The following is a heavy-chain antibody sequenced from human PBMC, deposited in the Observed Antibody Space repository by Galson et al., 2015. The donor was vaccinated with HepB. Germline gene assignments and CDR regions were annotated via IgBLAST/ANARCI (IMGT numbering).Heavy chain of an antibody. D-gene: IGHD1-1*01. CDR1: GFTISSYE. CDR2: ISSSGTTT. V-gene: IGHV3-48*03. CDR3: AIQVTSKSCFHY. J-gene: IGHJ4*02. Sequence: SLRLSCAASGFTISSYEMNWVRQAPGKGLEWLSYISSSGTTTAYADSVKGRFTISRDNARNSLYLQMNTLRAGDTAIYFCAIQVTSKSCFHYWGQGALVTVSS.